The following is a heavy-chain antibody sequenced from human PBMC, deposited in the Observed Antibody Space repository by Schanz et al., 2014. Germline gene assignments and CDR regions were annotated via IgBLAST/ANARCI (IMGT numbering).Heavy chain of an antibody. CDR3: ARSGVDV. Sequence: EVQLLESGGGLVQPGGSLRLSCAASGFTFSNYWIHWVRQAPGKGLVWVSRIDADGNSTSYADSVKGRFTISRDNAKNSVYLQMNSLRAEDTAVYYCARSGVDVWGQGTTVTVSS. CDR1: GFTFSNYW. V-gene: IGHV3-74*02. D-gene: IGHD3-10*01. J-gene: IGHJ6*02. CDR2: IDADGNST.